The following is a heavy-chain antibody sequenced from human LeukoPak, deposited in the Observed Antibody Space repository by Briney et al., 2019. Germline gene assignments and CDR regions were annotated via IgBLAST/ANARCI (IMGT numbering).Heavy chain of an antibody. CDR1: GFTVNTNH. V-gene: IGHV3-53*01. Sequence: GGSLRLSCAASGFTVNTNHMHWVRQAPGKGLEWVSTIYNGGSTYYVDSVKGRFTISRDNFKNTLYLQMNSLRAEDTAVYYCATSIVGFSYDEHFQHWGQGTLVTVSS. D-gene: IGHD1-26*01. CDR3: ATSIVGFSYDEHFQH. J-gene: IGHJ1*01. CDR2: IYNGGST.